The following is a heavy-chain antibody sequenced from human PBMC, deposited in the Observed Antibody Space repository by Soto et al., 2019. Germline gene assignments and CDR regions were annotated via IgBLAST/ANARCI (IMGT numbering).Heavy chain of an antibody. CDR1: GFAFSSYA. CDR3: ASGDYYAFDI. Sequence: QVQLVESGGGVVQPGRSLRLSCAASGFAFSSYAMHWVRQAPGKGMEWVAVISYDGSNKYYADSVKGRFTISRDNSKNTLDLQMNSLRAEDTAVYYCASGDYYAFDIWGQGTMVTFSS. D-gene: IGHD4-17*01. J-gene: IGHJ3*02. CDR2: ISYDGSNK. V-gene: IGHV3-30-3*01.